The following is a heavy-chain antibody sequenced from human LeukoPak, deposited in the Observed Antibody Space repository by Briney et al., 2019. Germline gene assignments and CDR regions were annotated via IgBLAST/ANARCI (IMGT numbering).Heavy chain of an antibody. V-gene: IGHV3-21*01. CDR3: TRDGGSFCDFDY. D-gene: IGHD1-26*01. CDR1: GFTFSSYS. CDR2: ISSSSSYI. J-gene: IGHJ4*02. Sequence: GGSLRLSCAASGFTFSSYSMNWVRQAPGKGLEWVSSISSSSSYIYYADSVKGRFTISRDNSKNTVYLQMGSLRGEDMAVYYCTRDGGSFCDFDYWGQGALVTVSS.